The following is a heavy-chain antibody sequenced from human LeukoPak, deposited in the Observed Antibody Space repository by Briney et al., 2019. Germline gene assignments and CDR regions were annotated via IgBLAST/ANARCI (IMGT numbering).Heavy chain of an antibody. V-gene: IGHV1-2*02. CDR1: GYTFTGYY. CDR3: ARADIVVVPAAIGAHYYYGMDV. J-gene: IGHJ6*02. D-gene: IGHD2-2*01. Sequence: EASVKVSCKASGYTFTGYYMHWVRQAPGQGLEWMGWINPNSGGTNYAQKFQSRVTMTRDTSISTAYMELSRLRSDDTAVYYCARADIVVVPAAIGAHYYYGMDVWGQGTTVTVSS. CDR2: INPNSGGT.